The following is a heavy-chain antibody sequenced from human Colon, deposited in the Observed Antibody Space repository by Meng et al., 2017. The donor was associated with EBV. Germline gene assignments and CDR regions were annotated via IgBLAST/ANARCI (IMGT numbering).Heavy chain of an antibody. CDR2: IDHRGNT. CDR3: ARRGPSGNFSP. CDR1: GGSFRDYY. J-gene: IGHJ5*02. D-gene: IGHD3-10*01. V-gene: IGHV4-34*01. Sequence: QGQLQEWGAGLLKPSETLARSCAVYGGSFRDYYWTWIRHPPGKGLEWIGEIDHRGNTKYNPSLKSRVTISLDTSKKQFSLKVSSVTAADSAVYYCARRGPSGNFSPWSQGALVTASS.